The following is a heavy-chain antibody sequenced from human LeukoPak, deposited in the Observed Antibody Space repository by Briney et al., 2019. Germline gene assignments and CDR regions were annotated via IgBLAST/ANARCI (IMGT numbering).Heavy chain of an antibody. J-gene: IGHJ5*02. Sequence: GGSLRLSCAASGFTFSSSAMSWVRQAPGKGLEWVSSISGSGSGGSTYYADSVKGRFTISRDNAKKSLYLQMNSLRAEDTAVYYCARDGQDPWWFDPWGQGTLVIVSS. V-gene: IGHV3-23*01. CDR2: ISGSGSGGST. CDR3: ARDGQDPWWFDP. CDR1: GFTFSSSA.